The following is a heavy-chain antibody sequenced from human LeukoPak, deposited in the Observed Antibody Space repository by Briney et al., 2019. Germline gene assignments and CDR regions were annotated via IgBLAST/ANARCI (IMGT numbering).Heavy chain of an antibody. CDR3: ARPLNYYYYYGMDV. J-gene: IGHJ6*02. Sequence: GGSLRLSCAASGFTFSSYSMNWVRQAPGKGLEWVSYISSSSSTIYYADSVKGRFTISRDNAKNSLYLQMNSLRDEDTAVYYCARPLNYYYYYGMDVWGQGTTVTVSS. CDR1: GFTFSSYS. CDR2: ISSSSSTI. V-gene: IGHV3-48*02.